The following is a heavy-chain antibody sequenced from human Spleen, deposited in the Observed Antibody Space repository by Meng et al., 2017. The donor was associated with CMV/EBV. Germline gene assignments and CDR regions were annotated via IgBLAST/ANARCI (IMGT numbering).Heavy chain of an antibody. V-gene: IGHV1-18*01. CDR2: ISAYNGNT. D-gene: IGHD6-6*01. CDR1: GYTFTSYG. J-gene: IGHJ6*02. CDR3: AKEGSSSSTLHYGMDV. Sequence: ASVKVSCKASGYTFTSYGISWVRQAPGQGLEWMGWISAYNGNTNYAQKFQGRVTMTRDTSISTAYMELSRLRSDDTAIYYCAKEGSSSSTLHYGMDVWGQGTTVTVSS.